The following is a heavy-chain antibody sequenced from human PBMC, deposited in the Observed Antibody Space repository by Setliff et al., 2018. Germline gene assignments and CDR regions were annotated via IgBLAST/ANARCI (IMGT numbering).Heavy chain of an antibody. Sequence: PSETLSLTCDVSGYSISSGYCWGWIRQPPGKGLEWIGSICHSGSTNYNPSLKSRVSISLDTSNNQFSLQLSSVTAADTAVYFCARDNTVLGATDHWGQGTLVTVSS. CDR3: ARDNTVLGATDH. D-gene: IGHD1-26*01. J-gene: IGHJ5*02. CDR1: GYSISSGYC. CDR2: ICHSGST. V-gene: IGHV4-38-2*02.